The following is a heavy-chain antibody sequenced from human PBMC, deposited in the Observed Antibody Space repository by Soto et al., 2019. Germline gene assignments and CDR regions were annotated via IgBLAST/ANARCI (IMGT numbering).Heavy chain of an antibody. CDR1: GGSISSGGYY. CDR2: IYYSGST. J-gene: IGHJ5*02. V-gene: IGHV4-31*01. D-gene: IGHD3-10*01. Sequence: SETLSLTCTVSGGSISSGGYYWSWIRQHPGKGLEWIGYIYYSGSTYYNPSLKSLVTISVDTSKNQFSLKLSSVTAADTAVYYCARAWFGELLSWFDPWGQGTLVTVSS. CDR3: ARAWFGELLSWFDP.